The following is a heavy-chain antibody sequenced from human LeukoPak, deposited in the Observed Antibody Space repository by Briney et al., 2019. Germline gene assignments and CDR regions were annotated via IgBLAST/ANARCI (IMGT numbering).Heavy chain of an antibody. J-gene: IGHJ4*02. CDR1: GFTFSDYY. Sequence: GGSLRLSCAASGFTFSDYYMSWIRQAPGKGLEWVSYISSSGSTIYYADSVKGRFTISRDNAKNSLHLQMNSLRAEDTAVYYCARDPAIMATRIADYWGQGTLVTVSS. D-gene: IGHD5-24*01. V-gene: IGHV3-11*04. CDR3: ARDPAIMATRIADY. CDR2: ISSSGSTI.